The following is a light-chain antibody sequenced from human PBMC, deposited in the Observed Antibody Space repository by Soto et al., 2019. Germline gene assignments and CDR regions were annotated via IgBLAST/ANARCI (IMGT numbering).Light chain of an antibody. CDR1: QSVLYTLNKRNY. CDR3: QQYYTTPTIT. V-gene: IGKV4-1*01. J-gene: IGKJ5*01. CDR2: WAY. Sequence: DLVMTQSPDSLAMSLGERATINCKSSQSVLYTLNKRNYLSWYQQKPGQPPKLLIYWAYTRDSGVPDRFSGSGSGTEFTLTISSLQAEDAAVYYCQQYYTTPTITFGQGTRLEIK.